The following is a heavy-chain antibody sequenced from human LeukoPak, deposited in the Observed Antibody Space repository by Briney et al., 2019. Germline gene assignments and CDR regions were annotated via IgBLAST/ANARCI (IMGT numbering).Heavy chain of an antibody. CDR3: ARRRGYSGYDYVSNFDY. J-gene: IGHJ4*02. D-gene: IGHD5-12*01. V-gene: IGHV5-51*01. CDR2: IYPGDSDT. Sequence: GESLKISRKGSGYSFTSYWIGWVRQMPGKGLEWMGIIYPGDSDTRYSPSFQGQVTISADKSISTAYLQWSSLKASDTAMYYCARRRGYSGYDYVSNFDYWGQGTLVTVSS. CDR1: GYSFTSYW.